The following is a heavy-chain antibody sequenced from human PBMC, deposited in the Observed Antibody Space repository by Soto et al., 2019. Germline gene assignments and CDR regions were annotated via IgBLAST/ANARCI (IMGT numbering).Heavy chain of an antibody. D-gene: IGHD3-16*01. CDR1: GFTFSSYE. CDR2: ISTSGRTI. V-gene: IGHV3-48*03. CDR3: ARQPAQVYEASPKWFDP. J-gene: IGHJ5*02. Sequence: EVLLVESGGGLVQPGGSLRLSCTASGFTFSSYEMNWVRQAPGKGLEWISYISTSGRTIFDAGSVKGRFTISSDNTRNTLFLQMDSLRPEDTAVYYCARQPAQVYEASPKWFDPWGQGTLVIVSS.